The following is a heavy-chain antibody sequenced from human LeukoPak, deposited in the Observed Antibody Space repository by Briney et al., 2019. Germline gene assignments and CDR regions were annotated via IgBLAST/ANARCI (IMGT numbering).Heavy chain of an antibody. CDR3: ARVVIAARQYFDY. V-gene: IGHV3-21*01. CDR2: ISSSSSYI. D-gene: IGHD6-6*01. J-gene: IGHJ4*02. Sequence: TGGSLRLSCAASGFTFSSYSMNWVRQAPGKGLEWVSSISSSSSYIYYADSVKGRFTISRDNAKNSLYLQMNSLRAEDTAVYYCARVVIAARQYFDYWGQGTLVTVSS. CDR1: GFTFSSYS.